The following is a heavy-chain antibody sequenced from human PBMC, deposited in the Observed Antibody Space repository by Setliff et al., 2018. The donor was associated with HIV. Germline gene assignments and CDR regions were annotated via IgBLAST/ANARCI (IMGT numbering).Heavy chain of an antibody. CDR1: SSYG. CDR2: VYYSGTT. Sequence: SSYGMTWVRQAPGKGLEWIGTVYYSGTTYYNPSLKSRVTISVDTSKSQFSLNLSSVTAADTAVYYCARQTTGATKVRYFDYWAQGTLVTV. V-gene: IGHV4-39*01. CDR3: ARQTTGATKVRYFDY. D-gene: IGHD1-1*01. J-gene: IGHJ4*02.